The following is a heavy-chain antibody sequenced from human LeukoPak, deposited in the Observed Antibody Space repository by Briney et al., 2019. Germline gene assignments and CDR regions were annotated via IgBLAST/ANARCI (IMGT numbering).Heavy chain of an antibody. Sequence: GSSVKVSCKASGGTFSSYAISWVRQAPGQGLEWMGRIIPTFGTANYAQKFQGRVTITTDESTSKAYMELSSLRSEDTAVYYCARDGYSSSWYGSYWFDPWGQGTLVTVPS. CDR3: ARDGYSSSWYGSYWFDP. J-gene: IGHJ5*02. CDR2: IIPTFGTA. V-gene: IGHV1-69*05. D-gene: IGHD6-13*01. CDR1: GGTFSSYA.